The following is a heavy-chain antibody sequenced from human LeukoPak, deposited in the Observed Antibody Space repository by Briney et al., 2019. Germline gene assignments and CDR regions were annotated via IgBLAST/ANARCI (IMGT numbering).Heavy chain of an antibody. J-gene: IGHJ4*02. CDR1: GGSISSYY. Sequence: SETLSLTCTVSGGSISSYYWSRIRQPPGKGLEWIGYIYYSGSTNYNPSLKSRVTISVDTSKNQFSLKLSSVTAADTAVYYCARGKFLEWSSPGFFDYWGQGTLVTVSS. CDR2: IYYSGST. D-gene: IGHD3-3*01. V-gene: IGHV4-59*01. CDR3: ARGKFLEWSSPGFFDY.